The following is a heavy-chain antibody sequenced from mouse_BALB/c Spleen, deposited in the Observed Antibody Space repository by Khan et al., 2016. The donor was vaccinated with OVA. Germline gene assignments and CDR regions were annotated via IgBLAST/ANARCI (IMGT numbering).Heavy chain of an antibody. V-gene: IGHV1-77*01. CDR2: IYPGSNNT. Sequence: QVQLKESGAELARPGASVKLSCKASGYTFTDYNINWVKQRTGQGLEWIGEIYPGSNNTYYNEKFKGKATLTADKSSSTAYMQLSSLTSEDSAVYFCAREWGGWFPYWGQGTLVTASA. CDR1: GYTFTDYN. J-gene: IGHJ3*01. CDR3: AREWGGWFPY.